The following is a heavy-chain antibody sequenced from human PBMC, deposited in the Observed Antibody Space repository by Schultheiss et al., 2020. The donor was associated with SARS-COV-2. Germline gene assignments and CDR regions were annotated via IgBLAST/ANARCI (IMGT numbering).Heavy chain of an antibody. CDR1: GGSISSYY. CDR3: ARTDHSGYDNPYAFDI. Sequence: SETLSLTCTVSGGSISSYYWSWIRQPPGKGLEWIGYIYYSGSTNYNPSLKSRVTISVDTSKNQFSLKLSSVTAADTAVYYCARTDHSGYDNPYAFDIWGQGTMVTVSS. J-gene: IGHJ3*02. D-gene: IGHD5-12*01. V-gene: IGHV4-59*12. CDR2: IYYSGST.